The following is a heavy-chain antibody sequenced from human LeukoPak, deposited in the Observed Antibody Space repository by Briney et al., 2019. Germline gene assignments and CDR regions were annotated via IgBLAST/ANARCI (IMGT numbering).Heavy chain of an antibody. Sequence: ASVTVSCTASGYTFTSYGINWVRQAPGQGLEWMGWTSTYNGNTKYSQKLQGRVTMTTDTSTSTVYMELKSLRSDDTAVYYCTREGGYSSGWYDYWGQGTLVTVSS. CDR3: TREGGYSSGWYDY. V-gene: IGHV1-18*01. J-gene: IGHJ4*02. CDR2: TSTYNGNT. D-gene: IGHD6-19*01. CDR1: GYTFTSYG.